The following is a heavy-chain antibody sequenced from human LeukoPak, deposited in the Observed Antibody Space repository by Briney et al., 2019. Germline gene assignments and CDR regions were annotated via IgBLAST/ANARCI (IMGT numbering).Heavy chain of an antibody. CDR1: GGTFSSYA. Sequence: ALVKVSCKASGGTFSSYAISWVRQAPGQGLEWMGWISAYNGNTNYAQKFQGRVTMTTDTSTSTAYMELRSLRSDDTAVYYCARDWARYYDSSGYYEPPDYWGQGTLVTVSS. J-gene: IGHJ4*02. CDR3: ARDWARYYDSSGYYEPPDY. CDR2: ISAYNGNT. V-gene: IGHV1-18*01. D-gene: IGHD3-22*01.